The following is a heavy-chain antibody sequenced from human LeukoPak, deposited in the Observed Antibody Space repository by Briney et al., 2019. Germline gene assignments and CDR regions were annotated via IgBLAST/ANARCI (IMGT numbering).Heavy chain of an antibody. CDR3: ARADFMVATDY. D-gene: IGHD5-12*01. J-gene: IGHJ4*02. CDR2: INPSGGST. Sequence: ASVKVSCKASGYTFTSCYMHLVRQAPGQGLEWMGIINPSGGSTSYAQKFQGRVTMTRDTSTSTVYMELSSLRSEDTAVYYCARADFMVATDYWGQGTLVTVSS. V-gene: IGHV1-46*01. CDR1: GYTFTSCY.